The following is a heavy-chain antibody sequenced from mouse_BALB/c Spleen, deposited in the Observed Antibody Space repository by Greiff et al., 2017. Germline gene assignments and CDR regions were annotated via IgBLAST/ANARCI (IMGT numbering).Heavy chain of an antibody. CDR1: GFNIKDTY. V-gene: IGHV14-3*02. D-gene: IGHD2-14*01. J-gene: IGHJ4*01. Sequence: EVKLQESGAELVKPGASVKLSCTASGFNIKDTYMHWVKQRPEQGLEWIGRIDPANGNTKYDPKFQGKATITADTSSNTAYLQLSSLTSADTAVYYCARRPGGYDMDDWGQGTSVTVSS. CDR2: IDPANGNT. CDR3: ARRPGGYDMDD.